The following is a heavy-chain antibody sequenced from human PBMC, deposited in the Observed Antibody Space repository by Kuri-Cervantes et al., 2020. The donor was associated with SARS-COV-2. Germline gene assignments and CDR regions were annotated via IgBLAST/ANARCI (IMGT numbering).Heavy chain of an antibody. D-gene: IGHD3-3*01. CDR3: ARGYTIFGVVGYFDL. CDR2: INPNSGGT. J-gene: IGHJ2*01. Sequence: ASVKVSCKASGYTFTGYYMHWVRQAPGQGLEWMGWINPNSGGTNYAQKFQGRVTMTRDTSISTAYMELSRLRSDDTAVYYCARGYTIFGVVGYFDLWGRGTLVTVDS. CDR1: GYTFTGYY. V-gene: IGHV1-2*02.